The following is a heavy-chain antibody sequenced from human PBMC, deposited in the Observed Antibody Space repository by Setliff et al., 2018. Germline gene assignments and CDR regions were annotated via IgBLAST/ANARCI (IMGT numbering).Heavy chain of an antibody. Sequence: SETLSLTCTVSGGSISSSSYYWGWIRQPPGKGLEWIGSNYYSGSTYYNPSLKSRVTISVDTSKNQFSLKLSSVTAADTAVYYCARGGKILEWLYAHDYWGQGTLVTVSS. V-gene: IGHV4-39*07. D-gene: IGHD3-3*01. CDR3: ARGGKILEWLYAHDY. CDR1: GGSISSSSYY. CDR2: NYYSGST. J-gene: IGHJ4*02.